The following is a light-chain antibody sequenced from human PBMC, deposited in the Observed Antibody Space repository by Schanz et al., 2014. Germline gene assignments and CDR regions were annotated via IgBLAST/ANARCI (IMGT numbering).Light chain of an antibody. CDR2: GAS. J-gene: IGKJ4*01. Sequence: PGERATLSCRASQSVSSGYLAWYQQKPGQAPRLLIYGASRRATGIPDRFSGSGSGTDFTLTISSLEPEDFAVYYCQQRSNWPLTFGGGTKVEIK. V-gene: IGKV3D-20*02. CDR3: QQRSNWPLT. CDR1: QSVSSGY.